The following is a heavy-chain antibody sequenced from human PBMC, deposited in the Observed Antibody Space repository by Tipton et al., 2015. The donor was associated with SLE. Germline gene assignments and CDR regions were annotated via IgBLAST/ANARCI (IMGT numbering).Heavy chain of an antibody. Sequence: TLSLTCTVSGASIRSDGYYWTWIRQPPGKGLEWIGHIYYEGSTNYNPSLKSRVTISKDTSKNQFSLKVTSVTAADTAVYYCARARGAVVFDFWGQGTLVTVSS. CDR3: ARARGAVVFDF. D-gene: IGHD3-16*01. CDR2: IYYEGST. CDR1: GASIRSDGYY. J-gene: IGHJ4*02. V-gene: IGHV4-61*08.